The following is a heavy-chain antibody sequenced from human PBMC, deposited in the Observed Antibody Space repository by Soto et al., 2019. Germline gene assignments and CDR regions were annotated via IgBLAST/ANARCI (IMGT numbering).Heavy chain of an antibody. J-gene: IGHJ6*02. Sequence: EVQLVESGGGLVKPGGSLRLSCAASGFTFSSYNMNWVRQAPGKGLEWVSFISGTSTYIYYADSMKGRFTISRDNAKNSLYLQMNSLRAEDTAVYYCAGDPDLTAAPGTYYYYGMDVWGQGTTVTVSS. CDR3: AGDPDLTAAPGTYYYYGMDV. CDR2: ISGTSTYI. V-gene: IGHV3-21*01. D-gene: IGHD6-13*01. CDR1: GFTFSSYN.